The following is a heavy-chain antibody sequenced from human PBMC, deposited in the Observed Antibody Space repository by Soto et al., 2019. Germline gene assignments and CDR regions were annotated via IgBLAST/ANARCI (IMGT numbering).Heavy chain of an antibody. CDR3: ARDTIIAVAGTAGPPQTDFDP. J-gene: IGHJ5*02. CDR1: GFTFSSYS. D-gene: IGHD6-19*01. V-gene: IGHV3-21*01. CDR2: ISSSSSYI. Sequence: EVQLVESGGGLVKPGGSLRLSCAASGFTFSSYSMNWVRQAPGKGLEWVSSISSSSSYIYYADSVKGRFTISRDNAKNSLYLQMNSLRAEDTAVYYCARDTIIAVAGTAGPPQTDFDPWGQGTLVTVSS.